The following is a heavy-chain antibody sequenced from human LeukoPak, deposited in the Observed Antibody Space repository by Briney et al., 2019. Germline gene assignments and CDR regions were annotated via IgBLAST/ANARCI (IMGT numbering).Heavy chain of an antibody. V-gene: IGHV4-4*02. Sequence: SETLSLTCTVSLDSTTSNFWSWVRQPPGKGLEWVGEIHRSGSPNYNPSLQSRVTISIDRSRNQIVLELSSVTAADTAFYYCAREILGGFNPGAYWGQGTLVTVSS. CDR1: LDSTTSNF. CDR3: AREILGGFNPGAY. D-gene: IGHD1-14*01. J-gene: IGHJ4*02. CDR2: IHRSGSP.